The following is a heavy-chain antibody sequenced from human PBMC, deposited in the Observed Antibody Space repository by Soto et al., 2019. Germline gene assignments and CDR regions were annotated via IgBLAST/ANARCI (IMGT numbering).Heavy chain of an antibody. CDR3: ARAHKDYDILTGYSTHFDY. J-gene: IGHJ4*02. V-gene: IGHV3-30-3*01. Sequence: AGGSLRLSCAASGFTFRSYAMHWVRQAPGKGLEWVAVISNDGSKKYYADSVKGRFTISRDNSKNTLYLRMNNLGAGDSAVYYCARAHKDYDILTGYSTHFDYWGQGTLVTVSS. D-gene: IGHD3-9*01. CDR2: ISNDGSKK. CDR1: GFTFRSYA.